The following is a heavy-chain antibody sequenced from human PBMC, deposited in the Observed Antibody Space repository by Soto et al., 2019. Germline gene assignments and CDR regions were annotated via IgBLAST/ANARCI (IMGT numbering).Heavy chain of an antibody. CDR1: GFTFSSYA. J-gene: IGHJ5*02. D-gene: IGHD6-13*01. V-gene: IGHV3-30-3*01. Sequence: QVQLVESGGGVVQPGRSLRLSCAASGFTFSSYAMHWVRQAPGKRLEWVSVISYDGSNKYYADSVKGRFTISRDNSKNTLYLQMNSLRAEDTAVYYCARALGQLVAGEGWFDPWGQGNLVTVSS. CDR3: ARALGQLVAGEGWFDP. CDR2: ISYDGSNK.